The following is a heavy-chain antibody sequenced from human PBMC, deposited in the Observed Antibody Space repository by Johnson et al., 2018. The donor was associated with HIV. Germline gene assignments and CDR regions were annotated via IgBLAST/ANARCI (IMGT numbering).Heavy chain of an antibody. D-gene: IGHD3-22*01. V-gene: IGHV3-33*06. Sequence: QVQLVESGGGVVQPGRSLRLSCAASGFTFSSYGMHWVRQAPGKGLEWVAVIWYDGSNKNYADSVKGRFTISRDNSKNTLYLQMNSLRAEDTAVYYCAKLPGSGYYLDAFDIWGQGTMVTVSS. CDR2: IWYDGSNK. J-gene: IGHJ3*02. CDR1: GFTFSSYG. CDR3: AKLPGSGYYLDAFDI.